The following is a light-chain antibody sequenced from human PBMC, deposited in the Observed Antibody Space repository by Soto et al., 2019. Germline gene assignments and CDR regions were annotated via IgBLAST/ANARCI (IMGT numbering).Light chain of an antibody. CDR2: GAS. CDR1: QSVSSPY. CDR3: QQYGSSPLT. Sequence: EVVLTQSPVTLSLSPGERATLSCRASQSVSSPYLAWYQQKPGQPPRLLIYGASSRATDIPDRFIGSGSGTEFTLTIARLAPEDFAMYYCQQYGSSPLTFGPGTKVDI. V-gene: IGKV3-20*01. J-gene: IGKJ3*01.